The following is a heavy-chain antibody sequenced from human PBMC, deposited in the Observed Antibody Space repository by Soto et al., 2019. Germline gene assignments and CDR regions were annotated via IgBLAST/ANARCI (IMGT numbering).Heavy chain of an antibody. CDR3: ARERRYSSGFYEY. D-gene: IGHD6-19*01. CDR2: IKQDGSEK. J-gene: IGHJ4*02. CDR1: GFTFSSYW. V-gene: IGHV3-7*01. Sequence: EVQLVESGGGLVQPGGSLRLSCAASGFTFSSYWMSGVRQAPGMGLEWVANIKQDGSEKYYVDSVKGRCTISRDNAKNSLYLQTNSLRPEDTAVYYCARERRYSSGFYEYWVKATLVTLSS.